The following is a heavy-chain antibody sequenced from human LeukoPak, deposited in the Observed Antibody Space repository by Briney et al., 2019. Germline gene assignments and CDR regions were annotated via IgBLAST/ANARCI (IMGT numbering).Heavy chain of an antibody. CDR3: ARGGGYYYYDSSGYYRLRYYFDY. D-gene: IGHD3-22*01. CDR1: GGSISSYY. Sequence: SETLSLTCTVSGGSISSYYWSWIRQPAGKGLEWIGRIYTSGSTNYNPSLKSRVTISVDTSKNQFSLKLSSVTAADTAVYYCARGGGYYYYDSSGYYRLRYYFDYWGQGTLVTVSS. V-gene: IGHV4-4*07. CDR2: IYTSGST. J-gene: IGHJ4*02.